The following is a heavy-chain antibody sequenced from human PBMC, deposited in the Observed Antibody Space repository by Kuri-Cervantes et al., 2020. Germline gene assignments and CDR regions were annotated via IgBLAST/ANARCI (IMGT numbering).Heavy chain of an antibody. CDR3: ARRGFYDSSGRFDY. Sequence: GGSLRLSCAASGFTFSSYGMHWVRQAPGKGLEWVAVISYDGSNKYYADSVKGRFTISRDNSQNTLYLQMNSLRAEDTAVYYCARRGFYDSSGRFDYWGQGTRVTVSS. V-gene: IGHV3-30*19. CDR1: GFTFSSYG. D-gene: IGHD3-22*01. J-gene: IGHJ4*02. CDR2: ISYDGSNK.